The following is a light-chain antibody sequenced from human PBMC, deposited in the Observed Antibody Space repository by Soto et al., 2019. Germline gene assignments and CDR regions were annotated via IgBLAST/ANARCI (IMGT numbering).Light chain of an antibody. CDR3: QQYNNWTFS. Sequence: EIVMTQYPATRFLSPGDRAILSCRAGQGVTTNFAWYQQKSGQSPRLLIYDVSHRATGVPARFSGSESETDFTLTISGLKSEDSPVYFCQQYNNWTFSFGQGARLEIK. CDR2: DVS. V-gene: IGKV3-15*01. J-gene: IGKJ5*01. CDR1: QGVTTN.